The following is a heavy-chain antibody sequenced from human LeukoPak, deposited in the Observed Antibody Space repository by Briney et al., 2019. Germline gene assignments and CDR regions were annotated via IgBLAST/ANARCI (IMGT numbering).Heavy chain of an antibody. CDR2: INPSGGST. D-gene: IGHD5-12*01. Sequence: ASVKVSCKASGYTFTRYYMYWVRQAPGQGLEWMGIINPSGGSTNYAQKFQGRVTMTRDTSTNTAYMELSSLRSEDTAVYYCARGLGGGYVRVFDYWGQGTLVTVSS. CDR3: ARGLGGGYVRVFDY. J-gene: IGHJ4*02. V-gene: IGHV1-46*01. CDR1: GYTFTRYY.